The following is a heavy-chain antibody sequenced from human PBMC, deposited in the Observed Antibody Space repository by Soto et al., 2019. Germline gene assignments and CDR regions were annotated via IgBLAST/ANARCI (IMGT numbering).Heavy chain of an antibody. CDR2: ITGRGDST. CDR3: ARESDH. CDR1: GLAFSTHW. J-gene: IGHJ4*02. Sequence: QSGGSLRLSCAASGLAFSTHWMTWVRQAPGKGLEWVSAITGRGDSTYYADSVKGRFTISRDNSKSTLYLQMYSLRVEDTAVYYCARESDHWGQGTLVTVSS. V-gene: IGHV3-23*01.